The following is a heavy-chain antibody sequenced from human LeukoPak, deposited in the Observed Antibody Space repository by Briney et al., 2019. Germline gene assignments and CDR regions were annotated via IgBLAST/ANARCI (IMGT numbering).Heavy chain of an antibody. V-gene: IGHV3-64D*06. CDR2: ISSNGGST. Sequence: GGCLRLSCAASGFTFSNYAMHWVRQAPGKGLEYVSAISSNGGSTYYPDSVKGRFTISRDNSKNTLYLQMSSLRAEDTAVYYCVKDVGVVVAAYYFDYWGQGTLVTVSS. CDR1: GFTFSNYA. D-gene: IGHD2-15*01. CDR3: VKDVGVVVAAYYFDY. J-gene: IGHJ4*02.